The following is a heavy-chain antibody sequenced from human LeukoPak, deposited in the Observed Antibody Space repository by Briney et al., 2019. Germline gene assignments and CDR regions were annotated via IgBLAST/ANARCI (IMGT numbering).Heavy chain of an antibody. CDR1: GLTFRTTW. Sequence: GGSLRLSCASSGLTFRTTWMHWVRQAPGKGLMWVSRMNGEGTTIDYADSVKGRFTVSRDYAKNTLFLQMNNLRTEDTALYFCATATNFRFEYWGQGSLVIVSA. D-gene: IGHD1-7*01. J-gene: IGHJ4*02. CDR2: MNGEGTTI. CDR3: ATATNFRFEY. V-gene: IGHV3-74*01.